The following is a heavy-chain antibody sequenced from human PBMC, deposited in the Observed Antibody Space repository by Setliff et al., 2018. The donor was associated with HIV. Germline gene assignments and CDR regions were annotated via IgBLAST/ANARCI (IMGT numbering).Heavy chain of an antibody. V-gene: IGHV1-18*01. CDR3: VRLTADRTNYYYYMDV. Sequence: ASVKGSCKASGYSLSTYAISWVRQAPGQGLEWMGWIDSNNGNRNFAQKFRGRVTMTTDISTNTAYMEVRSLSFDDTAVYYCVRLTADRTNYYYYMDVWGKGTTVTVSS. D-gene: IGHD2-8*01. CDR2: IDSNNGNR. CDR1: GYSLSTYA. J-gene: IGHJ6*03.